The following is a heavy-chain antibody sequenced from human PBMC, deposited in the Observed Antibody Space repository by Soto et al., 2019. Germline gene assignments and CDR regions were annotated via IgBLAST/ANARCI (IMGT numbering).Heavy chain of an antibody. J-gene: IGHJ6*02. CDR1: GFIFSYYY. D-gene: IGHD2-2*01. CDR3: ARDGSRYCSSTSCLSGYYYYGMDV. V-gene: IGHV3-11*06. Sequence: PGGSLRLSCAASGFIFSYYYMSWIRQAPGEGLEWASYITSSSSYTKYADSVKGRFTISRDNAKNSLYLQMNSLRAEDTAVYYCARDGSRYCSSTSCLSGYYYYGMDVWGQGTTVTVSS. CDR2: ITSSSSYT.